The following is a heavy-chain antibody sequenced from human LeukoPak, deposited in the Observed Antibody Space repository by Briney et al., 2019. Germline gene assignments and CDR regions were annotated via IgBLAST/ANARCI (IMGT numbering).Heavy chain of an antibody. CDR3: ARGTREYYYYYYMDV. J-gene: IGHJ6*03. CDR2: IWYDGSDK. CDR1: GFTFSSYG. V-gene: IGHV3-33*01. Sequence: GGSLRLSCAASGFTFSSYGMHWVRQAPGKGLEWVAIIWYDGSDKYFADSVKGRFTISRDNSKNTLYLQMNSLRAEDTAVYYCARGTREYYYYYYMDVWGKGTTVTVSS.